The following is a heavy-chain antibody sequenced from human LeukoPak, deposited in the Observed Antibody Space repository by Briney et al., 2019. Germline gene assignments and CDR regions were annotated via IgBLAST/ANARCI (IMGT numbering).Heavy chain of an antibody. D-gene: IGHD2-2*01. CDR3: ARDLSYCTITSCSYYYYGMDV. CDR1: GFTFSSYE. CDR2: ISSSGDAI. Sequence: GGSLRLSCSASGFTFSSYEMNWVRQAPGKGLEWVSYISSSGDAIYYADSVKGRFTISRGNAKNSLYLQMNSLRAEDTAVYYCARDLSYCTITSCSYYYYGMDVWGQGTTVTVSS. V-gene: IGHV3-48*03. J-gene: IGHJ6*02.